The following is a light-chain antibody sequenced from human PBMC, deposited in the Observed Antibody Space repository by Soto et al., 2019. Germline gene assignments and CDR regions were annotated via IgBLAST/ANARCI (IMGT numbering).Light chain of an antibody. J-gene: IGKJ1*01. CDR3: QQYIRWSRT. V-gene: IGKV3-15*01. CDR1: LSVTNN. CDR2: GAS. Sequence: EIVMTQSPATLSVSPGEEATLSCRAGLSVTNNLAWYQQKPGQAPRLLIFGASTRATGIPARFSGSGSGTEFTLTISSLRSEDVAVYYCQQYIRWSRTFGQGTKVEIK.